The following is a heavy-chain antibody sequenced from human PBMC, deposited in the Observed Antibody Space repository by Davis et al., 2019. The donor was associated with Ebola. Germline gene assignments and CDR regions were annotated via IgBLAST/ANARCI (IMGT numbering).Heavy chain of an antibody. Sequence: AASVKVSCKTSGYTFTNYGISWVRQAPGQGLEWVGWISGESDSTNYAQKFQDRVTLTTDTPTSTANMELKSLTSDATAVYYCARGPPGIAISLGSYWGQGTLVTVSS. CDR2: ISGESDST. CDR1: GYTFTNYG. V-gene: IGHV1-18*01. D-gene: IGHD6-13*01. J-gene: IGHJ4*02. CDR3: ARGPPGIAISLGSY.